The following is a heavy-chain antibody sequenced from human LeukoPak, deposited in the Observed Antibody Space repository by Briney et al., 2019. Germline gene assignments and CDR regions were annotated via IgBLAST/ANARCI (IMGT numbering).Heavy chain of an antibody. CDR3: ARGVVGVVAAIRGAFDI. V-gene: IGHV4-38-2*01. CDR1: GYSISSGYY. D-gene: IGHD2-15*01. CDR2: IYHSGST. J-gene: IGHJ3*02. Sequence: SETLSLTCAVSGYSISSGYYGGWIRRPPEKGLEWIGSIYHSGSTYYNPSLKSRVTISVDTSKNQFSLKLSSVTAADTAVYYCARGVVGVVAAIRGAFDIWGQGTMVTVSS.